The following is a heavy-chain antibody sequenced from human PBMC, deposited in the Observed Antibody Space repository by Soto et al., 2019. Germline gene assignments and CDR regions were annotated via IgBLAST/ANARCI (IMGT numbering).Heavy chain of an antibody. CDR3: AKWDHDVMVRGVIRPNQYYYYYYGMDV. CDR2: ISGSGGST. Sequence: PGGSLRLSCAASGFTFSSYARSWVRQAPGKGLEWVSAISGSGGSTYYADSVKGRFTISRDNSKNTLYLQMNSLRAEDTAVYYCAKWDHDVMVRGVIRPNQYYYYYYGMDVWGQGTTVTVSS. D-gene: IGHD3-10*01. J-gene: IGHJ6*02. CDR1: GFTFSSYA. V-gene: IGHV3-23*01.